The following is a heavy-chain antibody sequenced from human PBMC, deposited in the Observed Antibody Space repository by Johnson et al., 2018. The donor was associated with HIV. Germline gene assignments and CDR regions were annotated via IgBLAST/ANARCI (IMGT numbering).Heavy chain of an antibody. V-gene: IGHV3-30*02. J-gene: IGHJ3*02. CDR2: IRNDGSNK. CDR1: GFTLSTYG. CDR3: ASNVRFGI. D-gene: IGHD6-6*01. Sequence: QVQLVESGGGVVQPGGSLRLSCAASGFTLSTYGMHWVRQAPGKGLEWVAFIRNDGSNKEYADPVKGRFTISRDNSKNTLYLQMNSLRAEDTAVYYCASNVRFGIWGQGTMVTVSS.